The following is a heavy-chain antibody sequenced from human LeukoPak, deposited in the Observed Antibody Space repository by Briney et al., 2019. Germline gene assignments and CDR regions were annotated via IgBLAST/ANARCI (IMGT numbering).Heavy chain of an antibody. D-gene: IGHD3-22*01. CDR1: GFAFNNYE. J-gene: IGHJ4*02. Sequence: QAGGSLRLSCAASGFAFNNYEMNWVRQSPGKGLEWVSYINSSGSAIYYADSVKGRFTISRDNAENSLYLQMNSLRAEDTAVYYCAARNYYDSRGFYVSYYFDFWGQGALVAVSS. CDR3: AARNYYDSRGFYVSYYFDF. CDR2: INSSGSAI. V-gene: IGHV3-48*03.